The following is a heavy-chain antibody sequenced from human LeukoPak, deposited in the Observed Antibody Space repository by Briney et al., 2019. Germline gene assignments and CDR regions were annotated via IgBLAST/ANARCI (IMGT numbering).Heavy chain of an antibody. J-gene: IGHJ4*02. CDR2: IYYSGST. CDR1: GGSISSGDYY. V-gene: IGHV4-30-4*01. CDR3: AREQRFRYYDSSGYAG. Sequence: SETLSLTCTVSGGSISSGDYYWSWIRQPPGKGLEWIGYIYYSGSTYYNPSLKSRVTISVDTSKNQFSLRLSSVTAAVTAVYYCAREQRFRYYDSSGYAGWGQGTLVTVSS. D-gene: IGHD3-22*01.